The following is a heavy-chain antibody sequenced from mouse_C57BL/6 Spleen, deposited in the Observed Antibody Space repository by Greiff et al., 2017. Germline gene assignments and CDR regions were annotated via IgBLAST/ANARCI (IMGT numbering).Heavy chain of an antibody. V-gene: IGHV7-3*01. J-gene: IGHJ4*01. CDR2: IRNKANGYTT. CDR3: ASYDWDDAMDY. D-gene: IGHD4-1*01. Sequence: EVQLVESGGGLVQPGGSLSLSCAASGFTFTDYYMSWVRQPPGKALEWLGFIRNKANGYTTEYSASVKGRFTSSRDNSQSILYLQMNALRAEDSATYYCASYDWDDAMDYWGQGTSVTVSS. CDR1: GFTFTDYY.